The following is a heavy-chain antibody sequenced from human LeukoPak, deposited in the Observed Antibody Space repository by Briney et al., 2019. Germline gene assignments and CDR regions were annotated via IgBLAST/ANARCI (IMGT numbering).Heavy chain of an antibody. V-gene: IGHV1-69*04. J-gene: IGHJ4*02. D-gene: IGHD1-26*01. CDR3: ARDHSGSYDMDY. CDR2: IIPILGIA. CDR1: GGTFSSYA. Sequence: ASVKVPCKASGGTFSSYAISWVRQAPGQGLEWMGRIIPILGIANYAQKFQGRVTITADKSTSTAYMELSSLRSEDTAVYYCARDHSGSYDMDYWGQGTLVTVSS.